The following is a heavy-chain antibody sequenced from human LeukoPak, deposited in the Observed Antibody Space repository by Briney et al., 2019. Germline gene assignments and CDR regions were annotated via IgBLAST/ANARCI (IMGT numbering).Heavy chain of an antibody. Sequence: GGSLILSCAASGFTYTNYWMHWFRQAPGKGPLWVSRINPDATIIDYADSVKGRFTISRDNAKNLLYLQMNGLRADDTAVYYCAKDLSWNTADRWGQGTLVAVSS. V-gene: IGHV3-74*01. D-gene: IGHD1/OR15-1a*01. CDR3: AKDLSWNTADR. CDR1: GFTYTNYW. J-gene: IGHJ5*02. CDR2: INPDATII.